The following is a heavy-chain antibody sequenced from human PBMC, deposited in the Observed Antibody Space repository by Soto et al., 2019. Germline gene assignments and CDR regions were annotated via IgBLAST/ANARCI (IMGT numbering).Heavy chain of an antibody. CDR2: VSGTGST. CDR1: GFTFTKYA. Sequence: GGSLRLSCAASGFTFTKYAMNWVRQAPGKGLEWVSGVSGTGSTYYTDSVKGRFTISRDNSKDSLYLQMNGLGADDTAVYYCAKDGSGYHGLDVWGQGTTVTVSS. CDR3: AKDGSGYHGLDV. V-gene: IGHV3-23*01. J-gene: IGHJ6*02. D-gene: IGHD6-19*01.